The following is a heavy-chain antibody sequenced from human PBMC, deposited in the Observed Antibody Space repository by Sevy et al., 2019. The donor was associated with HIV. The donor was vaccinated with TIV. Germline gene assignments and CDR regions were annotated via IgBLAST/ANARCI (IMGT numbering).Heavy chain of an antibody. CDR2: ISSDGSDR. D-gene: IGHD6-13*01. CDR3: VNSWGIYGGSSWIYYYYGMDV. J-gene: IGHJ6*02. V-gene: IGHV3-30*03. Sequence: GGSLRLSCAASGFSFSKYGMHWVRQAPGKGLEWVAVISSDGSDRDYADSVKGRFTISRDNSKDTVYLQMNSLRADDTAVYFCVNSWGIYGGSSWIYYYYGMDVWGQGTTVTVSS. CDR1: GFSFSKYG.